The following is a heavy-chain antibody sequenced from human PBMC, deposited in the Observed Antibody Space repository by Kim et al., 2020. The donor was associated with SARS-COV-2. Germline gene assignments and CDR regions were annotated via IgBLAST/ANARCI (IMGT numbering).Heavy chain of an antibody. CDR3: GRHLGSNRVESFAP. J-gene: IGHJ5*02. V-gene: IGHV4-39*01. CDR2: IYYSGST. CDR1: GGSISRSSYY. Sequence: SETLSLTCRVSGGSISRSSYYWGWIRQPPGKGLEWIGSIYYSGSTFQNPSLKSRLTVSVETSNNKISLNLSPLTAADTPVYFCGRHLGSNRVESFAPWG. D-gene: IGHD1-1*01.